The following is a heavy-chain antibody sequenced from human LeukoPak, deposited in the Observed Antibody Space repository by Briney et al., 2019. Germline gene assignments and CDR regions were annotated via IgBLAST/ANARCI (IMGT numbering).Heavy chain of an antibody. J-gene: IGHJ3*02. CDR2: ISAYNGNT. D-gene: IGHD6-13*01. CDR3: ARDLSAAAAPDI. CDR1: GYTFTSYG. Sequence: RASVKVSCKASGYTFTSYGISWVRQAPGQGLEWMGWISAYNGNTNYAQKFQGRVTMTRDTSTSTVYMELSSLRSEDTAVYYCARDLSAAAAPDIWGQGTMVTVSS. V-gene: IGHV1-18*01.